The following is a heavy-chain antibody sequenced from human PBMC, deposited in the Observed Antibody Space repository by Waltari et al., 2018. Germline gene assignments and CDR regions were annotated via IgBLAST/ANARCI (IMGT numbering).Heavy chain of an antibody. J-gene: IGHJ5*02. Sequence: QLQLQESGPGLVKPSETLSLTCTVSGGSISSSNYYWGWIRQPPGKGLEWLGSLHYSGSTYYNPSLKSRVTISVDTSKNQFYLKLNSVTAADTAVHYCARSGYYDSSGYYWWFDPWGEGTLVTVSS. CDR3: ARSGYYDSSGYYWWFDP. CDR1: GGSISSSNYY. CDR2: LHYSGST. V-gene: IGHV4-39*01. D-gene: IGHD3-22*01.